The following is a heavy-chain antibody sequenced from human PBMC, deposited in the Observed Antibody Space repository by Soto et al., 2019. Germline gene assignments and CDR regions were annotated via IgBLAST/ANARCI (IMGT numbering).Heavy chain of an antibody. CDR1: GFTFSSYS. Sequence: EVQLVESGGGLVKPGGSLRLSCAASGFTFSSYSMNWVRQAPGKGLEWVSAISSSSSYIDYADSVKGRFTISRDNAKNSLYLQMNSPRAEDTAVYYCARDGYSSSWYEDYFDYWGQGTMVTVSS. CDR2: ISSSSSYI. V-gene: IGHV3-21*01. D-gene: IGHD6-13*01. CDR3: ARDGYSSSWYEDYFDY. J-gene: IGHJ4*02.